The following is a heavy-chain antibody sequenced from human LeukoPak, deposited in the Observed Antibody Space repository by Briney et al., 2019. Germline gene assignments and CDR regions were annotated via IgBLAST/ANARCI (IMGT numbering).Heavy chain of an antibody. CDR2: IIPIFGTA. CDR3: ARDSQYQLLPGMVYYYYGMDV. V-gene: IGHV1-69*13. J-gene: IGHJ6*02. CDR1: GGTFSSYA. Sequence: GASVKVSCKASGGTFSSYAISWVRQAPGQGLEWMGGIIPIFGTANYAQKFQGRDTITADESTSTAYMELNSLRAEDTAVYYCARDSQYQLLPGMVYYYYGMDVWGQGTTVTVSS. D-gene: IGHD2-2*01.